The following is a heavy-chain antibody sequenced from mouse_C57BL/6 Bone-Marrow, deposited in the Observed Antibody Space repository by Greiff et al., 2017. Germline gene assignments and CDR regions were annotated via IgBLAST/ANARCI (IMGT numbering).Heavy chain of an antibody. J-gene: IGHJ1*03. CDR2: IYPGSGST. D-gene: IGHD2-5*01. V-gene: IGHV1-55*01. Sequence: QVHVKQSGAELVKPGASVKMSCKASGYTFTSYWITWVKQRPGQGLEWIGDIYPGSGSTNYNEKFKSKATLTVDTSSSTAYMQLSSLTSEDSAVYYCARPYYSIYWYFDVWGKGTTVTVSS. CDR3: ARPYYSIYWYFDV. CDR1: GYTFTSYW.